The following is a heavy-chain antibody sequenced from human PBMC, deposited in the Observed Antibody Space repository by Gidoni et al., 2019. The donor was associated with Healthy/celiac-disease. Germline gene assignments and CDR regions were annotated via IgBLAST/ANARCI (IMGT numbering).Heavy chain of an antibody. CDR1: GFTFSSYA. CDR3: AKDTPSIAAQSGGNDFDY. J-gene: IGHJ4*02. Sequence: EVQLLESGGGLVQPGGSLRLSCAASGFTFSSYAMSWVRQAPGKGLEWVSAISGSGGSTYYADSVKGRFTISRDNSKNTLYLQMNSLRAEDTAVYYCAKDTPSIAAQSGGNDFDYWGQGTLVTVSS. CDR2: ISGSGGST. D-gene: IGHD6-6*01. V-gene: IGHV3-23*01.